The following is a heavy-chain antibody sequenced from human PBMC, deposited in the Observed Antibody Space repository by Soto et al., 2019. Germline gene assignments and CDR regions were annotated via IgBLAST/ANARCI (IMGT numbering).Heavy chain of an antibody. V-gene: IGHV3-64*01. Sequence: EAQLVESGGGLVQPAGSLRLSCASSGFNVSNYEMHWVSQAPGKGLEYVSGISNNGAHTDYAKSVKGRFTISRDNSENTLYLQMGSLRAEDMAPYYCARRGYGSRWPNVYMDVWGKGTTVTVS. J-gene: IGHJ6*03. CDR2: ISNNGAHT. CDR3: ARRGYGSRWPNVYMDV. CDR1: GFNVSNYE. D-gene: IGHD6-13*01.